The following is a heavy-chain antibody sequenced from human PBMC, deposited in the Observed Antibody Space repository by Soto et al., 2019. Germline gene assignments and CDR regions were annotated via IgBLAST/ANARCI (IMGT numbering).Heavy chain of an antibody. J-gene: IGHJ6*02. V-gene: IGHV1-18*01. CDR1: GYIFVNYG. D-gene: IGHD3-16*01. CDR3: GMVDNYVTPTPQDV. Sequence: QVQLVQSGDEVKKPGASVKVSCKASGYIFVNYGIAWVRQAPGQGLEWMGWISPYTGNTHSATKVQGRLTMTTDTTPSTANMGLGSLTYDDTAVYYCGMVDNYVTPTPQDVWGQGTTVTVSS. CDR2: ISPYTGNT.